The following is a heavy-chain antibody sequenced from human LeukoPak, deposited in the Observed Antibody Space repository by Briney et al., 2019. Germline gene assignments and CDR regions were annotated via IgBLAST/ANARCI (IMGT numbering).Heavy chain of an antibody. J-gene: IGHJ6*03. D-gene: IGHD2-15*01. Sequence: ASVKVSCKASGYTSTNYALHWVRQAPGQRLEWMGWINAGNGNTKSSQEFQGRVTITRDTSASTAYMELSSLRSEDMAVYYCARGVGYCSGGSCPAFMDVWGKGTTVTISS. V-gene: IGHV1-3*03. CDR1: GYTSTNYA. CDR3: ARGVGYCSGGSCPAFMDV. CDR2: INAGNGNT.